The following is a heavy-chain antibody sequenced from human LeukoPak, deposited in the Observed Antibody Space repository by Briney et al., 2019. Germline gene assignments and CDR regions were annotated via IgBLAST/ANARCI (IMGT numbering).Heavy chain of an antibody. CDR3: AKVGSIKSRPVYYYGSGSYYDY. V-gene: IGHV3-30*02. CDR2: IRYDGSNK. J-gene: IGHJ4*02. Sequence: GGSLRLSCAASGFTFSSYGMHSGRQAPGKGLEWVAFIRYDGSNKYYADSVKGRFTISRDNSKDTLYLQMNSLRAEDTAVYYCAKVGSIKSRPVYYYGSGSYYDYWGQGTLVTVSS. D-gene: IGHD3-10*01. CDR1: GFTFSSYG.